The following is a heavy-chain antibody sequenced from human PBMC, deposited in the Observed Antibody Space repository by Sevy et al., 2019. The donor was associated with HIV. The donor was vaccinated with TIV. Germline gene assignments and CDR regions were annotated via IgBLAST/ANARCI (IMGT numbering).Heavy chain of an antibody. V-gene: IGHV1-24*01. Sequence: ASVKVSCKVSGYTLTELSMHWLRQAPGKGLEWMGGFDPEDGETIYAQKFQGRVTMTEDTSTDTAYMELSSLRSEDTAVYYCATDLYCGGDCYSGYWGQGTLFTVSS. CDR3: ATDLYCGGDCYSGY. CDR2: FDPEDGET. CDR1: GYTLTELS. D-gene: IGHD2-21*02. J-gene: IGHJ4*02.